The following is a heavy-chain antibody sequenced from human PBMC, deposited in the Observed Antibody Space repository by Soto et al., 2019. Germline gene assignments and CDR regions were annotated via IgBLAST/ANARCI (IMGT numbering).Heavy chain of an antibody. J-gene: IGHJ5*02. CDR1: GGSISSYY. CDR2: IYYSGST. D-gene: IGHD3-9*01. Sequence: SETLSLTCTVSGGSISSYYWNWIRQPPGKGLEWIGYIYYSGSTKYNPSLKSRVTISVDTSKNQFSLKLSSVTAADTAVYYCARDRLANWFDPWGQITLVTVST. V-gene: IGHV4-59*01. CDR3: ARDRLANWFDP.